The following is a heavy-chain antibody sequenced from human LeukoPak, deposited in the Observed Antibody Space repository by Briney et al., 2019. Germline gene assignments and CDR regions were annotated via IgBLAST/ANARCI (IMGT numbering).Heavy chain of an antibody. CDR1: GFTFSNAW. J-gene: IGHJ4*02. V-gene: IGHV3-15*01. CDR2: IKSKTDGGTT. D-gene: IGHD3-22*01. CDR3: TTDGYYYDSSGYQNGD. Sequence: GGSLRLSCAASGFTFSNAWMSWVRQAPGKGLEWVGRIKSKTDGGTTDYAAPVKGRFTISRDDSKNTLYLQMSSLKTEDTAVYYCTTDGYYYDSSGYQNGDWGQGTLVTVSS.